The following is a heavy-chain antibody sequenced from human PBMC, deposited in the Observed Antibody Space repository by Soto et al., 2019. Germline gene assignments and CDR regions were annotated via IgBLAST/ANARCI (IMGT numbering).Heavy chain of an antibody. CDR1: GFTLSDYY. V-gene: IGHV3-11*05. Sequence: GGALRLSRAVSGFTLSDYYNTWSRPAPGKGLEWVSYISSSTSHTNYADSVKGRFTISRDNAKNSLFLQMNSLRAEDTAVYYCARGRGAAADYFDFWGQGTLVTVSS. CDR3: ARGRGAAADYFDF. D-gene: IGHD6-13*01. J-gene: IGHJ4*02. CDR2: ISSSTSHT.